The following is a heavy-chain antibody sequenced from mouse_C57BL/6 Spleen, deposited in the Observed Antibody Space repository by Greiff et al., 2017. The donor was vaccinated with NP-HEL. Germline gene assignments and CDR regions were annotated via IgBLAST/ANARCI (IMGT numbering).Heavy chain of an antibody. Sequence: QVQLQQSGAELAKPWASVKLSCKASGYTFTSYWMHWVKQRPGQGLEWIGYINPSSGYTKYNQKFKDKATLTADKSSSTAYMQLSSLTYEDSAVYYCARSSLYSNWYFDVWGTGTTVTVSS. CDR2: INPSSGYT. CDR1: GYTFTSYW. D-gene: IGHD2-5*01. CDR3: ARSSLYSNWYFDV. V-gene: IGHV1-7*01. J-gene: IGHJ1*03.